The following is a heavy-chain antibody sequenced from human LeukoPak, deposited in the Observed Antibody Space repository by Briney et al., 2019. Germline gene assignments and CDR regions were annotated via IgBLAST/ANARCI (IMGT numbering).Heavy chain of an antibody. D-gene: IGHD4-23*01. CDR3: ARAVAYYYYYYYMDV. CDR2: INPNSGGT. CDR1: GYTFTGYY. V-gene: IGHV1-2*02. Sequence: GASVKVSCKASGYTFTGYYMHWVRQAPGQGLEWMGWINPNSGGTNYAQKFQGRVTMTRDTSISTAYMELSRLRSDDTAVYYCARAVAYYYYYYYMDVWGKGTTVTISS. J-gene: IGHJ6*03.